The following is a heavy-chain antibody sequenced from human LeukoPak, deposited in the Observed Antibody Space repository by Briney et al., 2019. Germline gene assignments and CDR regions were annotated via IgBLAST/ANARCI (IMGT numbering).Heavy chain of an antibody. CDR1: GGSISSYY. CDR3: ARVKRSSGWVDY. D-gene: IGHD6-19*01. Sequence: PSETLSLTCTVPGGSISSYYWSWIRQPAGKGLEWIGRIYTSGSTNYNPSLKSRVTISVDKSKNQFSLKLSSVTAADTAVYYCARVKRSSGWVDYWGQGTLVTVS. V-gene: IGHV4-4*07. CDR2: IYTSGST. J-gene: IGHJ4*02.